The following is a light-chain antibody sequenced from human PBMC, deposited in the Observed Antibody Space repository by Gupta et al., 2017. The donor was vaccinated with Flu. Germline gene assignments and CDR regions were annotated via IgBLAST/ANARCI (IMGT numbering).Light chain of an antibody. J-gene: IGLJ2*01. Sequence: QSVLTQPPSVSEAPGQRVTISCTGSSSNIGAGYDVHWYQQVPGTAPKLLIFGNNNRPSGVPDRFSGSKSGTSASLAITGLQAEDEAYYYCQSYDSSLSGSVFGGGTKLTVL. CDR2: GNN. CDR3: QSYDSSLSGSV. CDR1: SSNIGAGYD. V-gene: IGLV1-40*01.